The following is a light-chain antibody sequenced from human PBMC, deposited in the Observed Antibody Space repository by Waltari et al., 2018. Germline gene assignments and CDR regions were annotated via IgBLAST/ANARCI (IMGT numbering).Light chain of an antibody. CDR2: GAS. V-gene: IGKV3-20*01. CDR1: QSVFSSY. CDR3: QVYGSSPLT. J-gene: IGKJ4*01. Sequence: ILLTQFPGTLSLSPGETATFSCRASQSVFSSYIGWYQQKPGQAPRPLSYGASNRATDLPDRFSGSGSGTDFTLTISRLEPEDFAVYYCQVYGSSPLTFGGGTKVEI.